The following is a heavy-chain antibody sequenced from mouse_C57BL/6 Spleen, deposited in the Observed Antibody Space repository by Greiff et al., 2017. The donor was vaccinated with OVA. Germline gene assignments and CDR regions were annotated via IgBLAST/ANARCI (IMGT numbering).Heavy chain of an antibody. CDR1: GFTFSDYG. J-gene: IGHJ1*03. Sequence: DVMLVESGGGLVKPGGSLKLSCAASGFTFSDYGMHWVRQAPEKGLEWVAYISSGSSTIYYADTVKGRFTISRDNAKNTLFLQMTSLRSEDTAMYYCARGGYYSNWYFDVWGTGTTVTVSS. CDR3: ARGGYYSNWYFDV. D-gene: IGHD2-5*01. CDR2: ISSGSSTI. V-gene: IGHV5-17*01.